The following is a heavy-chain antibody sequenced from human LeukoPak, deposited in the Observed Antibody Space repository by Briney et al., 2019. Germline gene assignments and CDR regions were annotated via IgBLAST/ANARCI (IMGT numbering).Heavy chain of an antibody. V-gene: IGHV3-49*04. J-gene: IGHJ6*02. Sequence: GGSLRLSCTASGFTFGDHAMSWVRQAPGKGLEWLGFIRSKAYGGTTEYAASAKGRFTISRDDSKSIAYLQMNSLTTEDTAVYCSRGPTQQWLYFGTDVWGQGTTVIVSS. CDR2: IRSKAYGGTT. CDR3: RGPTQQWLYFGTDV. D-gene: IGHD5-18*01. CDR1: GFTFGDHA.